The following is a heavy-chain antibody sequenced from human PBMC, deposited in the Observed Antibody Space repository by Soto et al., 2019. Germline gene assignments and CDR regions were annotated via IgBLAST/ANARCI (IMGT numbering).Heavy chain of an antibody. CDR1: GGSISSYY. D-gene: IGHD3-3*01. CDR3: ARGDSITIFGVVVDYYMDV. V-gene: IGHV4-59*01. J-gene: IGHJ6*03. Sequence: SETLSLTCTVSGGSISSYYWSWIRQPPGKGLEWIGYIYYSGSTNYNPSLKSRVTISVDTSKNQFSLKLSSVTAADTAVYYCARGDSITIFGVVVDYYMDVWGKGTTVTVSS. CDR2: IYYSGST.